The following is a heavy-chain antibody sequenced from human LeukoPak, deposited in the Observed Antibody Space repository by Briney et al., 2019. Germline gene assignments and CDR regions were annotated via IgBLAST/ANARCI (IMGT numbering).Heavy chain of an antibody. V-gene: IGHV4-4*07. D-gene: IGHD3-10*01. J-gene: IGHJ3*02. CDR2: IYTSGST. Sequence: SDTLSLTCTVSGGSISSYYGSWIRQPAGKALEWIGRIYTSGSTNYNPSLKSRVTMSVDTSKNQFSLKLSSVTAADTAVYYCARTDYGSGTPTASDAFDIWGQGTMVTVSS. CDR3: ARTDYGSGTPTASDAFDI. CDR1: GGSISSYY.